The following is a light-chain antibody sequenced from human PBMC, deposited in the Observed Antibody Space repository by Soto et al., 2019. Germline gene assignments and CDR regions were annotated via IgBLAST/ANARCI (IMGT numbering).Light chain of an antibody. Sequence: EVVLTQSPGTLSLSPGESATLSCRASQSVSHSYLAWYQQIPGQAPRLLIYGAFNRATGIPDRFSGSGSGTDFTLTISRLEPEDFAVYYCQQYDGSPTTFGGGTKVEI. J-gene: IGKJ4*01. CDR2: GAF. CDR1: QSVSHSY. V-gene: IGKV3-20*01. CDR3: QQYDGSPTT.